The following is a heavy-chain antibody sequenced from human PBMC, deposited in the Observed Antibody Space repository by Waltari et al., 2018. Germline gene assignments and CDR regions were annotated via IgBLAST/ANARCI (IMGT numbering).Heavy chain of an antibody. CDR1: GGSLSSGNW. V-gene: IGHV4-4*02. J-gene: IGHJ5*02. D-gene: IGHD5-12*01. CDR2: IYHSGST. Sequence: QVQLQESGPGLVKPSGTLSLTCVVYGGSLSSGNWWSWVRQPPGKGLEWIGEIYHSGSTNYNPSLKSRLSISLDKSKNQFSLNLSSVTAADTAVYYCARDRGLRGGYDSWGQGTLVTVSS. CDR3: ARDRGLRGGYDS.